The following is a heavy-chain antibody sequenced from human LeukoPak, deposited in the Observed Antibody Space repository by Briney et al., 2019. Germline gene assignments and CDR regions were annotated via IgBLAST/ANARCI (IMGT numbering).Heavy chain of an antibody. V-gene: IGHV3-7*03. CDR1: GFTFSSYW. CDR2: IKQDGSEK. Sequence: PGGSLRLSCAASGFTFSSYWMSRVRQAPGKGLEWVANIKQDGSEKYYVDSVKGRFTISRDNAKNSLYLQMNSLRAEDTAVYYCARSRGDSYYYGSGSYGYWGQGTLVTVSS. CDR3: ARSRGDSYYYGSGSYGY. D-gene: IGHD3-10*01. J-gene: IGHJ4*02.